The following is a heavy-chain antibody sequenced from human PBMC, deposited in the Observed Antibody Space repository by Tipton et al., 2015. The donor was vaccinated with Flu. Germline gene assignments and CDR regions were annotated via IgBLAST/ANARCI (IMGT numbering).Heavy chain of an antibody. CDR1: GFSFSFYA. V-gene: IGHV3-33*01. J-gene: IGHJ5*02. Sequence: SLRLSCEASGFSFSFYAMHWVRQAPGKGLEWVAIIWYDGSNQSYGDSVRGRFTISRDNSKNMLYLQMNSLRVDDTAVYFCARDRTGEQWLDPWGQGTLVTVSS. CDR3: ARDRTGEQWLDP. D-gene: IGHD1-1*01. CDR2: IWYDGSNQ.